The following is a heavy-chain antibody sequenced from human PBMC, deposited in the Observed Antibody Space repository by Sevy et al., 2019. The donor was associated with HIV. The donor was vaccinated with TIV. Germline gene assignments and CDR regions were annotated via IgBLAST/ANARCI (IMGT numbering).Heavy chain of an antibody. V-gene: IGHV3-48*03. CDR3: ARDYYGSGSFEFDS. CDR1: GFQFSSYE. CDR2: ISSTGSVI. Sequence: GGSLRLSCAASGFQFSSYEMNWVRQAPGKGLEWVSYISSTGSVIHYADSVRGRFTISRDNAKNSLFLQMNSLRADDTAFYYCARDYYGSGSFEFDSRGQGALVTVSS. D-gene: IGHD3-10*01. J-gene: IGHJ4*02.